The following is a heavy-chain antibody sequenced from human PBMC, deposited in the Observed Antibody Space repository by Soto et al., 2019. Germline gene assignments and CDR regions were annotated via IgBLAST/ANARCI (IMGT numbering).Heavy chain of an antibody. CDR2: MNPTTGGA. CDR3: AKVISTIGSKQWLAQTKHQALDY. V-gene: IGHV1-2*02. CDR1: GYNFTGSY. J-gene: IGHJ4*02. D-gene: IGHD6-19*01. Sequence: QVNLVQSGAEVQKPGASVKVSCKASGYNFTGSYIHWVRQAPGQGLGWMGWMNPTTGGAHYAQKFQGEVIMTSDTSISTAYLELRSLTSDDTAVYYCAKVISTIGSKQWLAQTKHQALDYWGQGTLVTVSS.